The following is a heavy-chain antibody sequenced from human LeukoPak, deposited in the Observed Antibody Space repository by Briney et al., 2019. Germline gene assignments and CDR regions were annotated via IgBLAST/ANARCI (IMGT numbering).Heavy chain of an antibody. V-gene: IGHV4-30-4*08. CDR1: GGSISSGDYY. CDR2: IYYSGST. Sequence: SQTLSLTCTVSGGSISSGDYYWSWIRQPPGKGLEWIGYIYYSGSTYYNPSLKSRVTISVDTSKNQFSLKLSSVTAADTAVYYCASHIAAAGAFDYWGQGTLVTVSS. J-gene: IGHJ4*02. CDR3: ASHIAAAGAFDY. D-gene: IGHD6-13*01.